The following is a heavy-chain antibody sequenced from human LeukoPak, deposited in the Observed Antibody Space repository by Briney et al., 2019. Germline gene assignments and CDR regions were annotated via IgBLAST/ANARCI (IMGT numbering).Heavy chain of an antibody. V-gene: IGHV1-8*01. J-gene: IGHJ4*02. CDR3: ARGRSSYSSSWYIH. D-gene: IGHD6-13*01. CDR1: GYTFTSYD. Sequence: ASVKVSCKTSGYTFTSYDINWVRQATGQGLEWMGWMNPNSGNTGYAQKFQGRVTMTRNTSISTAYMELSSLRPEDTAVYYCARGRSSYSSSWYIHWGQGTLVTVSS. CDR2: MNPNSGNT.